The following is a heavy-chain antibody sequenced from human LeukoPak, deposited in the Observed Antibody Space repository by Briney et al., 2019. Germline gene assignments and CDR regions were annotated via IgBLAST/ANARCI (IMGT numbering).Heavy chain of an antibody. V-gene: IGHV3-23*01. CDR3: SKDGGGTLGDYFDY. CDR1: GFTFRSYA. CDR2: IGGSGGTT. J-gene: IGHJ4*02. Sequence: HPGGSLRLSCAGSGFTFRSYAMSWVRQSPGKGLEWVSAIGGSGGTTYYADSVKGRFTISRDNSKNTLYLQMNSLRAENTALYYCSKDGGGTLGDYFDYWGQGTLVTVSS. D-gene: IGHD3-16*01.